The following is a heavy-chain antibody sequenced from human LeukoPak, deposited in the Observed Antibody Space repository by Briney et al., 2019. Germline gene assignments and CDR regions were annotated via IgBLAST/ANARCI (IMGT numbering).Heavy chain of an antibody. CDR1: GFTFSDYY. CDR3: AVSGYSYGDQGTWGMDV. J-gene: IGHJ6*02. D-gene: IGHD5-18*01. CDR2: ISSSGSTI. Sequence: PGGSLRLSCAASGFTFSDYYMSWIRQAPGKGLEWVSYISSSGSTIYYADSVKGRFTISRDNSKNTLYLQMNSLRAEDTAVYYCAVSGYSYGDQGTWGMDVWGQGTTVTVSS. V-gene: IGHV3-11*04.